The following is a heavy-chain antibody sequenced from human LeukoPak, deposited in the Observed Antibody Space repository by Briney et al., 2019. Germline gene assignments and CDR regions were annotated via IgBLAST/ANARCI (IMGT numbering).Heavy chain of an antibody. CDR1: GFTLSTNW. CDR2: IKQDGSEK. J-gene: IGHJ6*02. V-gene: IGHV3-7*02. Sequence: RESLSPSCATPGFTLSTNWKSWVRQAPGKGKEWVANIKQDGSEKYYVDSVKGRFTISRDNAKNSLYLQMNSLRAEDTAVYYCARGPSTRMDAWGQGTTVTVSS. CDR3: ARGPSTRMDA.